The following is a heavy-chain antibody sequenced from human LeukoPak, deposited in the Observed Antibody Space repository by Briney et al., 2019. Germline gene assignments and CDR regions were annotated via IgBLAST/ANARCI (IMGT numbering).Heavy chain of an antibody. J-gene: IGHJ6*03. V-gene: IGHV4-34*01. Sequence: PSETLSLTCAVYGGSLSGYYWSWIRQPPGKGLEWIGEINHSGSTNYNPSLKSRVTISVDTSKNQFSLKLSSVTAADTAVYYCARACYYYYYMDVWGKGTTVTVSS. CDR1: GGSLSGYY. CDR2: INHSGST. CDR3: ARACYYYYYMDV.